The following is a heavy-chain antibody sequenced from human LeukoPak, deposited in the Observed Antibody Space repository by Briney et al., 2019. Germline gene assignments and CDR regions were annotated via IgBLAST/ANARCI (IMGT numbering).Heavy chain of an antibody. V-gene: IGHV3-21*06. Sequence: GGSLRLSCAASSVTFSSSTMNWVRQAPGEGLEWVSSISRSSSYINYADSVKGRFTISRDNAKNSLYLQMNSLRAEDTAVYCCAREYNSPNRFDYWGQGTLVTVSS. CDR1: SVTFSSST. CDR2: ISRSSSYI. D-gene: IGHD1-20*01. CDR3: AREYNSPNRFDY. J-gene: IGHJ4*02.